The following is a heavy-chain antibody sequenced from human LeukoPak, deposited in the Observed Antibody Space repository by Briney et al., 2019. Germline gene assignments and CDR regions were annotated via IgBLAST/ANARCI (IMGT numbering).Heavy chain of an antibody. CDR1: GYTFTSYD. CDR2: MNPNSGNT. Sequence: ASVKVSCKASGYTFTSYDINWVRQATGQGLEWMGWMNPNSGNTGYAQKFQGRVTMTRNTSISTACKELSSLRSEDTAAYYCARGSYLVPAAIRRGWFDPWGQGTLVTVSS. D-gene: IGHD2-2*01. V-gene: IGHV1-8*01. J-gene: IGHJ5*02. CDR3: ARGSYLVPAAIRRGWFDP.